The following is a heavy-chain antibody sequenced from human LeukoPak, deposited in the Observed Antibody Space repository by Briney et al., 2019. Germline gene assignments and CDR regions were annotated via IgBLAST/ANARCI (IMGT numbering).Heavy chain of an antibody. J-gene: IGHJ4*02. Sequence: ASVKVSCKASGYTFTSYDINWVRQATGQGLEWMGWMNPNSGNTGYAQKFQGRVTMTRNTSISTGYMELSSLRSEDTAVYYCARRLQDLRYFDWSPDYWGQGTLVTVSS. D-gene: IGHD3-9*01. V-gene: IGHV1-8*01. CDR3: ARRLQDLRYFDWSPDY. CDR2: MNPNSGNT. CDR1: GYTFTSYD.